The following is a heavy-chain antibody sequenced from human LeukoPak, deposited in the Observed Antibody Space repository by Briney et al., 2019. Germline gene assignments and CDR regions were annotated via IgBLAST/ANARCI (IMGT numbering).Heavy chain of an antibody. J-gene: IGHJ5*02. D-gene: IGHD2-15*01. CDR3: ARGDFGSVVVVAATSNWFDP. V-gene: IGHV4-39*06. CDR1: GGSISSSSYY. Sequence: SETLSLTCTVSGGSISSSSYYWGWIRQPPGKGLEWVGSIYYSGSTYYNPSLKSRVTISVDTSKNQFPLKLSSVTAADTAVYYCARGDFGSVVVVAATSNWFDPWGQGTLVTVSS. CDR2: IYYSGST.